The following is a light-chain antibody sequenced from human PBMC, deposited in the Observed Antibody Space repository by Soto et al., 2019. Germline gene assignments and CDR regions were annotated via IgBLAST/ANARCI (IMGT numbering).Light chain of an antibody. CDR3: QEYNTYSWA. V-gene: IGKV1-5*01. CDR2: DAS. J-gene: IGKJ1*01. CDR1: QSINRW. Sequence: QSPPNLSASIGDSVTITCRASQSINRWLAWYQQKPGRAPKLLIYDASSLQSGVPSRFSGSGSGTEFALTISSLQPADVATYLCQEYNTYSWAFGQGTKV.